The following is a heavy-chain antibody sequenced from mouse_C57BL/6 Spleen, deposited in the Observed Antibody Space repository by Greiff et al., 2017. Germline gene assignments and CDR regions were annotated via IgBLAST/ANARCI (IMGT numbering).Heavy chain of an antibody. CDR2: IDPSDSYT. CDR1: GYTFTSYW. J-gene: IGHJ2*01. Sequence: VQLQQPGAELVRPGTSVKLSCKASGYTFTSYWMHWVQQRPGQGLEWIGVIDPSDSYTNYNQKFKGKATLTVDTSSSTAYMQLSSLTSEDSAVYYCARNYYGLNYWGQGTTLTVSS. D-gene: IGHD1-2*01. V-gene: IGHV1-59*01. CDR3: ARNYYGLNY.